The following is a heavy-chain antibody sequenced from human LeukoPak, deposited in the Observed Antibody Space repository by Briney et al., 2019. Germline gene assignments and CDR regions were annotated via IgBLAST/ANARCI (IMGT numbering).Heavy chain of an antibody. CDR2: ISGSGGTT. Sequence: GGSLRLSFAASGFTFSSYAMSWVRQAPGKGLEWVSAISGSGGTTYYADSVKGRFTISRDNSKNTLYLQMNSLRAEDTAVYYCAKVAHYYGSGSYYEYYSDYWGQGTLVTVSS. D-gene: IGHD3-10*01. CDR1: GFTFSSYA. V-gene: IGHV3-23*01. CDR3: AKVAHYYGSGSYYEYYSDY. J-gene: IGHJ4*02.